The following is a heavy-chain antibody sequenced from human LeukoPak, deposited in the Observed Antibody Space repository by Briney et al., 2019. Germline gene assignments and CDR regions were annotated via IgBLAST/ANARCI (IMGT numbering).Heavy chain of an antibody. Sequence: GASVKVSFKASGGTFSSYAISWVRQAPGQGLEWMGGIIPIFGTANYAQKFQGRVTITADESTSTAYMELSSLRSEDTAVYYCARNLAAAGTHYYYYYMDVWGKGTTVTVSS. D-gene: IGHD6-13*01. CDR2: IIPIFGTA. J-gene: IGHJ6*03. V-gene: IGHV1-69*13. CDR1: GGTFSSYA. CDR3: ARNLAAAGTHYYYYYMDV.